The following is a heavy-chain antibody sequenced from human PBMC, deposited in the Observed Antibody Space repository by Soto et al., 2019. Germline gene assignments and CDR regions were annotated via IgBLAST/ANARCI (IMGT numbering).Heavy chain of an antibody. CDR2: IYSGGNT. Sequence: GGSLRLSCAASGFTVSSNYMSWVRQAPGKGLEWVSVIYSGGNTYYADSVKGRFTISRDNSKNTLYLQMNSLRAEDAAVYYCARHSSSLFDYWGQGTLVTVSS. D-gene: IGHD6-6*01. J-gene: IGHJ4*02. V-gene: IGHV3-66*04. CDR3: ARHSSSLFDY. CDR1: GFTVSSNY.